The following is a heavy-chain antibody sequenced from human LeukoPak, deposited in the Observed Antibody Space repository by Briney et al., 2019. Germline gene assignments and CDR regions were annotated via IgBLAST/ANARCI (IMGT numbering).Heavy chain of an antibody. J-gene: IGHJ3*01. CDR2: IYYSGNT. Sequence: SETLSLTCTVSGGSISSYYWSWIRQPPGKGLEWIGFIYYSGNTNFNPSLKSRVIISLDTSKKQFSLKLSSVTAADTAMYYCASIGANAFDFWGPGTMVTVSS. CDR3: ASIGANAFDF. D-gene: IGHD1-26*01. V-gene: IGHV4-59*01. CDR1: GGSISSYY.